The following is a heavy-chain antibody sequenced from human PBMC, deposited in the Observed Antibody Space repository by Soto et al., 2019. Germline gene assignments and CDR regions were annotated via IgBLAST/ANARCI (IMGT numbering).Heavy chain of an antibody. V-gene: IGHV1-18*01. CDR2: ISAYNGNT. CDR3: AIPYSSSWYGYYYYGMDV. CDR1: GGTFSSYG. J-gene: IGHJ6*02. D-gene: IGHD6-13*01. Sequence: ASVKVSCKASGGTFSSYGISWVRQAPGQGLEWKGWISAYNGNTNYAQKLQGRVTMTTDTSTSTAYMELRSLRSDDTAVYYCAIPYSSSWYGYYYYGMDVWGQGTTVTVSS.